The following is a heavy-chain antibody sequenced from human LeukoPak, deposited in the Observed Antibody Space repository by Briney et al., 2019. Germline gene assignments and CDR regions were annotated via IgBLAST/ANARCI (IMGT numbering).Heavy chain of an antibody. Sequence: PGGSLRLSCAASGFTFSSYAMSWVRQAPGKGLEWVSGISGSGSSTYFADSVKGRFTISRDNAKNSLYLQMNSLRAEDTAVYYCARDPRSPAEKSGTFDIWGQGTMVTVSS. CDR2: ISGSGSST. CDR3: ARDPRSPAEKSGTFDI. D-gene: IGHD1-26*01. J-gene: IGHJ3*02. V-gene: IGHV3-23*01. CDR1: GFTFSSYA.